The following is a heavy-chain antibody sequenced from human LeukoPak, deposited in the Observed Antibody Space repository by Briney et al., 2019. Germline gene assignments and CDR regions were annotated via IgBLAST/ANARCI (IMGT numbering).Heavy chain of an antibody. J-gene: IGHJ4*02. V-gene: IGHV4-59*01. Sequence: PSETLSLTCTVSGGSISSYYWSWIRQPPGKGLEWIGYIYCSGSTNYNPSLKSRVTISVDTSKNQFSLKLSSVTAADTAVYYCARGASHPRDGYKIDYWGQGTLVTVSS. CDR3: ARGASHPRDGYKIDY. CDR1: GGSISSYY. CDR2: IYCSGST. D-gene: IGHD5-24*01.